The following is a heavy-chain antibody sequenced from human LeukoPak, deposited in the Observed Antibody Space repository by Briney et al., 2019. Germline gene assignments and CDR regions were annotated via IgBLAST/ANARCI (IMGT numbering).Heavy chain of an antibody. V-gene: IGHV1-8*01. CDR1: GYTFTSYD. CDR2: MNPNSGNT. CDR3: ARVREDFWSGYPYYFDY. J-gene: IGHJ4*02. D-gene: IGHD3-3*01. Sequence: ASVKVSCKASGYTFTSYDINWVRQATGQGLEWMGWMNPNSGNTGYAQKFQGRVTRTRNTSISTAYMELSSLRSEDTAVYYCARVREDFWSGYPYYFDYWGQGTLVTVSS.